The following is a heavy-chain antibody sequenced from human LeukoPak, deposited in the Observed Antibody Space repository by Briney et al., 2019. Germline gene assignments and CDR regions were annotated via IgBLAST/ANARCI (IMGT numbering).Heavy chain of an antibody. CDR3: ARDRFADGSGSYRVWFDP. J-gene: IGHJ5*02. D-gene: IGHD3-10*01. CDR2: ISAYNGNT. Sequence: ASVKVSCKASGYTCTSYGVSWVRQAPGQGLEWMGWISAYNGNTNYAQKLQGRVTMTTDTSTSTAYMELRSLRSDDTAVYYCARDRFADGSGSYRVWFDPWGQGTLVTVSS. V-gene: IGHV1-18*01. CDR1: GYTCTSYG.